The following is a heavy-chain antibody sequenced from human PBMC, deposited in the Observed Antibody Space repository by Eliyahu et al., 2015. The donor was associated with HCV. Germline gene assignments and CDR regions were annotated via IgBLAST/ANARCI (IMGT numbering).Heavy chain of an antibody. CDR3: AKDSGTMIILVTYFDY. Sequence: EVHLLESGGGLLQPGGSLRLSCAASGFTFSSYAMTWVRQAPGKGXEWVSSISGGGGTTYYADSVKGRFTISRDNSKNTLYLQMNSLRAEDTAVYYCAKDSGTMIILVTYFDYWGQGTLVTVSS. CDR2: ISGGGGTT. CDR1: GFTFSSYA. J-gene: IGHJ4*02. V-gene: IGHV3-23*01. D-gene: IGHD3-22*01.